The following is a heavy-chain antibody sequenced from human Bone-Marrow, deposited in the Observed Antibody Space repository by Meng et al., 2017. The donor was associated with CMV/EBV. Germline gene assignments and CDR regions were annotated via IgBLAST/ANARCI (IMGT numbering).Heavy chain of an antibody. CDR1: GYSISSGYY. CDR2: IYHSGST. J-gene: IGHJ4*02. CDR3: ARAPVLRYFNY. Sequence: SETLSLTCTVSGYSISSGYYWGWIRQPPGKGLEWIGSIYHSGSTYYNPSLKSRVTISVDTSKNQFSLKLSSVTAADTAVYYCARAPVLRYFNYWARGTLATVSS. V-gene: IGHV4-38-2*02. D-gene: IGHD3-3*01.